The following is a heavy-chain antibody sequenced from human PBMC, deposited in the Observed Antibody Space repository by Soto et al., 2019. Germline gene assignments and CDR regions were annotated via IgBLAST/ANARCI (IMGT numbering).Heavy chain of an antibody. CDR2: IDPSDSDT. D-gene: IGHD5-12*01. J-gene: IGHJ4*02. V-gene: IGHV5-51*01. Sequence: GESLKISCKGSGYTFTTNWIAWMRHMPGKGLERMGIIDPSDSDTKYVPSFQGQVTISADKSISAAYLQWNTLEASDTATYYCARGSGYHYYWGQGTLVTVSS. CDR1: GYTFTTNW. CDR3: ARGSGYHYY.